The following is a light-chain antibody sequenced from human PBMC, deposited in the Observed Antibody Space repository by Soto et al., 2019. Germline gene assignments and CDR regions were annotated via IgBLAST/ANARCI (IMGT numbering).Light chain of an antibody. J-gene: IGLJ1*01. CDR2: EVS. CDR1: ISDIGSHNY. V-gene: IGLV2-11*01. CDR3: YSYPASYYD. Sequence: SVLTQPASVSGSPGGSITVSCFGSISDIGSHNYVSWYRQYPVEAPRLLIYEVSKRPSGVPDRFSGSKSGNTASLTISGLQAEDEADYQSYSYPASYYDFGNRTQDTV.